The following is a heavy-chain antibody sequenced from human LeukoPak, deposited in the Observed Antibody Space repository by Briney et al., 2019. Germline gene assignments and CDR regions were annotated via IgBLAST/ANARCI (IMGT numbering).Heavy chain of an antibody. D-gene: IGHD2-15*01. Sequence: SETLSLTCTVSGGSLSIYYWSWIRQPPGKGLEWVGFFYYGGNTYYNSSPKSRVTISVDMSKSQFSLKLSSVTAADTAVYYCARVVGSNWFDPWGQGTLVTVSS. CDR1: GGSLSIYY. V-gene: IGHV4-59*01. CDR3: ARVVGSNWFDP. CDR2: FYYGGNT. J-gene: IGHJ5*02.